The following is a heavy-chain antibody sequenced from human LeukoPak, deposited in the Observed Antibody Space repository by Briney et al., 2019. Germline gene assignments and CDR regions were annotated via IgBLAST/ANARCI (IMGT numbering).Heavy chain of an antibody. CDR3: ARAYCSSTSCYRDAFDI. D-gene: IGHD2-2*02. J-gene: IGHJ3*02. Sequence: ASVKVSCKASGGTFSSYAVSWVRQAPGQGLEWMGGIIPIFGTANYAQKFQGRVTITTDESTSTAYMELSSLRSEDTAVYYCARAYCSSTSCYRDAFDIWGQGTMVTVSS. CDR2: IIPIFGTA. V-gene: IGHV1-69*05. CDR1: GGTFSSYA.